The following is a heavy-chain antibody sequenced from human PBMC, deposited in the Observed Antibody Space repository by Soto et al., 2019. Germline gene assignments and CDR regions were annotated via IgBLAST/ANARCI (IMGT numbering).Heavy chain of an antibody. V-gene: IGHV4-4*02. D-gene: IGHD3-22*01. Sequence: SETLSLRCAGSGGSISSSNWWGWVRQPPGKGLEWIGEIYHSGSTNYNPSLKSRVTISVDTSKNQFSLKLSSVTAADTAVYYCARGTYYYDSSGYYLNWLAPCGQGTLVTVSS. CDR1: GGSISSSNW. CDR2: IYHSGST. J-gene: IGHJ5*02. CDR3: ARGTYYYDSSGYYLNWLAP.